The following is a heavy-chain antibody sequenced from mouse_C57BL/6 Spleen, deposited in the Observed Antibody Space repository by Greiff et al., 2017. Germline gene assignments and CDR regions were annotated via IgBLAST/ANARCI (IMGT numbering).Heavy chain of an antibody. CDR3: TTGGGDD. CDR1: GFTITDYC. J-gene: IGHJ2*01. D-gene: IGHD1-1*02. Sequence: VQLKESGAELVRPGASVKLSCTASGFTITDYCMPWVQQRPEQGLEWIGRIDPEDGDTEYAPEFQGKATMTADTSSNTAYLQLSSLTSEATAVYYCTTGGGDDWGQGTTLTVSS. CDR2: IDPEDGDT. V-gene: IGHV14-1*01.